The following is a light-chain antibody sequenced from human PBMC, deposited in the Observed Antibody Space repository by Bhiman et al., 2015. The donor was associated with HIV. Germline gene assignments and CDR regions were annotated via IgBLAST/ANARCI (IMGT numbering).Light chain of an antibody. CDR2: DVS. J-gene: IGLJ1*01. CDR3: SSLTTSITYV. CDR1: GSDVGGYNH. Sequence: QSALTQPASVSGSPGQSITISCTGTGSDVGGYNHVSWYQQHPGKAPKLMIYDVSNRPSGVSNRFSGSESDNTASLTISGLQAEDEADYYCSSLTTSITYVFGTGTNVTVL. V-gene: IGLV2-14*03.